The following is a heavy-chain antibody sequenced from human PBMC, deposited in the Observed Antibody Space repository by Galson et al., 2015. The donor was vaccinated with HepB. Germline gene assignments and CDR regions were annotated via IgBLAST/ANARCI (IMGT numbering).Heavy chain of an antibody. CDR1: GGSISGSSYY. J-gene: IGHJ4*02. CDR3: ARIPLTASYRGIDY. D-gene: IGHD3-10*01. CDR2: IYYSGST. V-gene: IGHV4-39*07. Sequence: ETLSLTCTVSGGSISGSSYYWGWIRQPPGKGLEWIGSIYYSGSTYYNPSLKSRVTISVDTSKNQFSLKLSSVTAADTAVYYCARIPLTASYRGIDYWGQGTLVTVSS.